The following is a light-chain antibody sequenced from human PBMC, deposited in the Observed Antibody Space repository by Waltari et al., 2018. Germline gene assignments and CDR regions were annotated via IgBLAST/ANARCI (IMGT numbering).Light chain of an antibody. CDR3: QQYNYWPPAYS. CDR1: RYVGTS. J-gene: IGKJ2*01. V-gene: IGKV3-15*01. Sequence: EIVMTQSPATLSMSPGARATLSCRASRYVGTSLAWYQQKPGQAPRLLTYDASARAPGIPARFSCSGSGTEFTLTISSLQSEDFVVYYCQQYNYWPPAYSFGQGTKLEIK. CDR2: DAS.